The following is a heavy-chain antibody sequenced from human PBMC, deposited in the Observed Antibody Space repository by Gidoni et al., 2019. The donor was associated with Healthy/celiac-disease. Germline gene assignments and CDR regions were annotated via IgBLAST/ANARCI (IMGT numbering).Heavy chain of an antibody. CDR3: AKDLVRIAAAAMVS. CDR1: GFTFDDYA. D-gene: IGHD6-13*01. Sequence: EVQLVESGGGLVQPGRSLRLSCAASGFTFDDYAMHWVRQAPGKGLEWVSGISWNSGSIGYADSVKGRFTISRDNAKNSLYLQMNSLRAEDTALYYCAKDLVRIAAAAMVSWGQGTLVTVSS. V-gene: IGHV3-9*01. CDR2: ISWNSGSI. J-gene: IGHJ5*02.